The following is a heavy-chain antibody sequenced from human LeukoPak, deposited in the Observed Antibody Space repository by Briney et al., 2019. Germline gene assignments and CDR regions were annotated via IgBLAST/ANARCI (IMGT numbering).Heavy chain of an antibody. CDR3: ARAFSSSWYEYYFDY. D-gene: IGHD6-13*01. J-gene: IGHJ4*02. Sequence: PSETLSLTCTVSGVSMSSYYWSWIRQPPGKGLEWIGYIYYSGSAIYYNGDTHYNPSLKSRVTISLDTSRNHFSLILSSVTAAATAVYYCARAFSSSWYEYYFDYWGQGTLVTVSS. V-gene: IGHV4-59*01. CDR1: GVSMSSYY. CDR2: IYYSGSAIYYNGDT.